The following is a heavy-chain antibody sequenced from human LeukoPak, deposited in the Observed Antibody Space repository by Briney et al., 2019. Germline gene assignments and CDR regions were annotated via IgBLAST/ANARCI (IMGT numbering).Heavy chain of an antibody. CDR2: IYPGDSDT. V-gene: IGHV5-51*01. Sequence: GESLKISCKGSGYSFTSYWIGWVRQMPGKGLEWMGIIYPGDSDTRYSPSFQGQVTISADKSISTAYLQWSSLKASDTAMYYCARPLVGATTDYYYGMDVWGQGTTATVSS. J-gene: IGHJ6*02. CDR3: ARPLVGATTDYYYGMDV. D-gene: IGHD1-26*01. CDR1: GYSFTSYW.